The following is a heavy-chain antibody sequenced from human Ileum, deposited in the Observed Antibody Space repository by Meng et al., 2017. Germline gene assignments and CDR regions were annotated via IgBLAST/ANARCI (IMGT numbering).Heavy chain of an antibody. Sequence: QVQMQQSGPGLVKPSQTLSLTCAVSGGSVSSNIAAWNWIRQSPLRGLEWLGRTYYRSKWYSEYAVSVKSRISITPDTSKNQFSLQMNSVTPEDTAVYYCASGSGSLDYWGPGTLVTVLL. CDR2: TYYRSKWYS. CDR3: ASGSGSLDY. D-gene: IGHD3-3*01. CDR1: GGSVSSNIAA. V-gene: IGHV6-1*01. J-gene: IGHJ4*02.